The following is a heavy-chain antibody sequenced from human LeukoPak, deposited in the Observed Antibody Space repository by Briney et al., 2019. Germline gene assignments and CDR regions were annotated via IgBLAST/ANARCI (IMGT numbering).Heavy chain of an antibody. Sequence: GGSLRLSCSTSGFTFSNYEMNWVRQAPGKGLEWVAHIDGSGDTIYYTDSVKGRFTISRDNARSSLYLQMNSLRAEDTAVYYCARDRYYDSSGYYYYYYYMDVWGKGTTVTVSS. CDR3: ARDRYYDSSGYYYYYYYMDV. CDR2: IDGSGDTI. V-gene: IGHV3-48*03. J-gene: IGHJ6*03. D-gene: IGHD3-22*01. CDR1: GFTFSNYE.